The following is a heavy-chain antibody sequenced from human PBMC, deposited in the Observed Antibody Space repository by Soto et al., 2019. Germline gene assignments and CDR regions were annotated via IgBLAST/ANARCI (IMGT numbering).Heavy chain of an antibody. V-gene: IGHV4-30-4*08. CDR2: IHHSGSI. CDR1: GGSISSDYYH. D-gene: IGHD6-19*01. Sequence: PSETLSLTCTVSGGSISSDYYHWTWIRQSPERGLEWIGYIHHSGSILYNPSLKSRVTISVDTSKNQFSLKLSSVTAADTAVYYCAREGIAVAGIRSDWIDPWGQGTLVTVSS. J-gene: IGHJ5*02. CDR3: AREGIAVAGIRSDWIDP.